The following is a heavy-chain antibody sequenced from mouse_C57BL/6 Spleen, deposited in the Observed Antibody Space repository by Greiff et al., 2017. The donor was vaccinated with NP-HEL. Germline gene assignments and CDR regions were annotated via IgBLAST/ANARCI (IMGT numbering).Heavy chain of an antibody. J-gene: IGHJ2*01. Sequence: QVQLKESGAELARPGASVKLSCKASGYTFTSYGISWVKQRTGQGLEWIGEIYPRSGNTYYNEKFKGKATLTADKSSSTAYMELRSLTSEDSAVYFCARWYGSSFPFDYWGQGTTLTVSS. CDR1: GYTFTSYG. CDR3: ARWYGSSFPFDY. D-gene: IGHD1-1*01. CDR2: IYPRSGNT. V-gene: IGHV1-81*01.